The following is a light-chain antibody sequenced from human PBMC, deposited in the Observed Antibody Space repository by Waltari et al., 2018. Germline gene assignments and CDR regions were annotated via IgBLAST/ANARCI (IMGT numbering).Light chain of an antibody. CDR3: AAWDDNLHGPV. J-gene: IGLJ3*02. Sequence: QSVLTQPPSASVTPGQRVTISSSGTSSNMRTTSPHWYQHLPGTAPRLLIYRNVQRPSGVPDRFSGSKSGTSASLAISGLQSEDEANYYCAAWDDNLHGPVFGGGTKLTVL. CDR1: SSNMRTTS. CDR2: RNV. V-gene: IGLV1-44*01.